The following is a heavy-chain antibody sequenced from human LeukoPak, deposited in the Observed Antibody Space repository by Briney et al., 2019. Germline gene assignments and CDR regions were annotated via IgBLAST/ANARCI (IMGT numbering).Heavy chain of an antibody. Sequence: ASVKVSCKASGYTFTGYYMHWVRQAPGQGLEWMGWINPNSGGTNYAQKFQGWVTMTRDTSISTAYMELSRLRSDDTAVYYCASLQYYYDSSGYYYPDYWGQGTLVTVSS. CDR1: GYTFTGYY. CDR3: ASLQYYYDSSGYYYPDY. D-gene: IGHD3-22*01. CDR2: INPNSGGT. J-gene: IGHJ4*02. V-gene: IGHV1-2*04.